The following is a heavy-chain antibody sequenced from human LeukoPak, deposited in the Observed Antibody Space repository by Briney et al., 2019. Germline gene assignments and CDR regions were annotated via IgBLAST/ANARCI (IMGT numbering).Heavy chain of an antibody. Sequence: QPGGSLRLSCAASGFAFSSYVLSWVRQAPGKGLKWVSAIGGSGGATYSADSVKGRFTISRDNSKNTLYLQMNSLRADDTAVYYCAKGVGINNYYYYGVDVWGKGTTVTVSS. J-gene: IGHJ6*04. D-gene: IGHD2-15*01. CDR1: GFAFSSYV. V-gene: IGHV3-23*01. CDR3: AKGVGINNYYYYGVDV. CDR2: IGGSGGAT.